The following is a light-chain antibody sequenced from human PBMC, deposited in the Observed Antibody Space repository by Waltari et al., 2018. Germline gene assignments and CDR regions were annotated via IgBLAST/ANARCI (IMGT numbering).Light chain of an antibody. CDR1: QNVNSN. CDR3: HQYNNWPPYT. V-gene: IGKV3-15*01. CDR2: GAS. Sequence: VMTQSPATLSVSPGERANLSCRASQNVNSNVAWYQQKPGQAPRLLLYGASSTATGIPARFSGSGSGTEFTLTISSLQSEDFAVYYCHQYNNWPPYTFGQGTKLEIK. J-gene: IGKJ2*01.